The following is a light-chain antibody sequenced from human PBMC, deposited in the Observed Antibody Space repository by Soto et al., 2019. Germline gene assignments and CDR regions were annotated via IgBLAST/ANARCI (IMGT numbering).Light chain of an antibody. CDR1: QSIRNF. CDR3: QQRSSWLT. Sequence: ETVLTQSPATLSLSPGERATLSCRASQSIRNFLAWYQQKPGQAPRLLIYDTSNRATGIPARFSGSGSGTYFTLTISCLEPEDCAVYYCQQRSSWLTFGGGTNVEIK. CDR2: DTS. V-gene: IGKV3-11*01. J-gene: IGKJ4*01.